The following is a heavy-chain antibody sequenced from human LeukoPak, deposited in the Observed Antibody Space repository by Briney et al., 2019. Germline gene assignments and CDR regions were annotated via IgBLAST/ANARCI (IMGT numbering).Heavy chain of an antibody. V-gene: IGHV1-69*04. Sequence: ASVKVSCKASGGTFSSYAISWVRQAPGQGLEWMGRIIPILGIANYAQKFQGRVTITADKSTSTAYMELSSLRSEDTVVYYCARGRGSSAGAFDIWGQGTMVTVSS. CDR3: ARGRGSSAGAFDI. CDR2: IIPILGIA. D-gene: IGHD6-19*01. J-gene: IGHJ3*02. CDR1: GGTFSSYA.